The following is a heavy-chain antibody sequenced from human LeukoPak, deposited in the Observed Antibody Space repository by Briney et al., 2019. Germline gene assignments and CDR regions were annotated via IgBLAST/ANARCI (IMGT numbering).Heavy chain of an antibody. CDR2: IYHSGST. CDR1: GGSISSGGYY. CDR3: ARDPIAARPGI. J-gene: IGHJ4*02. V-gene: IGHV4-30-2*01. Sequence: PSETLSLTCTVSGGSISSGGYYWSWIRQPPGKGLEWIGYIYHSGSTYYNPSLKSRVTISVDRSKNQFSLKLSSVTAADTAVYYCARDPIAARPGIWGQGTLVTVSS. D-gene: IGHD6-6*01.